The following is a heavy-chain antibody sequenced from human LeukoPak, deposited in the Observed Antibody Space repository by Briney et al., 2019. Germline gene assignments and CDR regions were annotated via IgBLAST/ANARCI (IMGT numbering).Heavy chain of an antibody. CDR2: IFHSGST. CDR3: ARYCSNFTCPTSPFDY. CDR1: GDSISNSTYY. J-gene: IGHJ4*02. Sequence: TSETLSLTCSVSGDSISNSTYYWGWIRQSPEKGLEWIGSIFHSGSTYYNPSLKSRVTISLDSSKNQFSLKLSSVTAADTAVYFCARYCSNFTCPTSPFDYWGQGTLVTVSS. V-gene: IGHV4-39*07. D-gene: IGHD2-2*01.